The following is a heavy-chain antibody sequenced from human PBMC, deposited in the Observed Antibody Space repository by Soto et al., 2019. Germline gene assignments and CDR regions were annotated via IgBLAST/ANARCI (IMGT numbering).Heavy chain of an antibody. V-gene: IGHV3-53*01. J-gene: IGHJ6*02. Sequence: PGGSLRLSCAASGFTVSSNYMSWVRQAPGKGLEWVSVIYSGGSTYYADSVKGRFTISRDNSKNTLYLQMNSLRAADTAVYYCARDTAMDAYYYGMDVWGQGTTVTVSS. CDR2: IYSGGST. D-gene: IGHD5-18*01. CDR1: GFTVSSNY. CDR3: ARDTAMDAYYYGMDV.